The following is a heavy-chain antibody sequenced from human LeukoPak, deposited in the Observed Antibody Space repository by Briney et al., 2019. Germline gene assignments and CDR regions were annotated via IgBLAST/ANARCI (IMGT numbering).Heavy chain of an antibody. CDR3: ARELLRSFDY. CDR2: ISYDGSNK. J-gene: IGHJ4*02. D-gene: IGHD3-10*01. CDR1: GFTFSSYA. V-gene: IGHV3-30*04. Sequence: QPGRSLRLSCAASGFTFSSYAMYWVRQAPGKGLEWVAVISYDGSNKYYADSVKGRFTISRDNSKNTLYLQMNSLRAEDTAVYYCARELLRSFDYWGQGTLVTVSS.